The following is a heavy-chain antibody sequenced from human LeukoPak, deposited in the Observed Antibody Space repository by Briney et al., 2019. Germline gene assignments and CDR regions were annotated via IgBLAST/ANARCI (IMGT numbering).Heavy chain of an antibody. Sequence: ASVKVSCKVSGYTLTELSMHWVRQAPGKGLEWMGGFDPEDGETIYAQKFQGTVTMTEDTSTDTAYMELSSLRSEDTAVYYCATGGVLRFLEWLLFNYWGQGTLVTVSS. D-gene: IGHD3-3*01. V-gene: IGHV1-24*01. CDR3: ATGGVLRFLEWLLFNY. CDR1: GYTLTELS. CDR2: FDPEDGET. J-gene: IGHJ4*02.